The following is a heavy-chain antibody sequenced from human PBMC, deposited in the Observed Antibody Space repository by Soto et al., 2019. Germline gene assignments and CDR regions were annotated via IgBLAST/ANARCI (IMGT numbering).Heavy chain of an antibody. Sequence: GGSLRLSCAASGFTFSSYAMHWVRQAPGKGLEWVAVISYDGSNKYYADSVKGRFTISRDNSKNTLYLQMNSLRAEDTAVYYCARVMVRVRSVITKNDAFDIWGRGTMVTVSS. CDR2: ISYDGSNK. V-gene: IGHV3-30-3*01. J-gene: IGHJ3*02. D-gene: IGHD3-10*01. CDR3: ARVMVRVRSVITKNDAFDI. CDR1: GFTFSSYA.